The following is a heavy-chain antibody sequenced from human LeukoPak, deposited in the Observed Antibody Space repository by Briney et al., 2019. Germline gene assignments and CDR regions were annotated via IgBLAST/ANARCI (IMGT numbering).Heavy chain of an antibody. V-gene: IGHV3-64D*06. Sequence: PGGPLRLSCSASGFTFSRYAMHWVRQAPGKGLEYVSAISSNGGSTYYADSVKGRFTISRDNSKNTLYLQMSSLRAEDTAVYYCVKGGTVTTGYWGQGTLVTVSS. CDR1: GFTFSRYA. CDR2: ISSNGGST. D-gene: IGHD4-17*01. J-gene: IGHJ4*02. CDR3: VKGGTVTTGY.